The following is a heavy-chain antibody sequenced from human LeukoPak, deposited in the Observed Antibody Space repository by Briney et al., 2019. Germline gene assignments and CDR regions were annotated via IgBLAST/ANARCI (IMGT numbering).Heavy chain of an antibody. J-gene: IGHJ5*02. D-gene: IGHD3-10*01. Sequence: HPGGSLRFSCAASGFTFSNYGMHWVRQAPGKGLEWVALISFDGSQKYYADSVKGRFTISRDNSKSTVYLQMNSLRVEDAAVYYCSKDLTSDFGGDLDPWGQGTLVTVSS. V-gene: IGHV3-30*02. CDR2: ISFDGSQK. CDR1: GFTFSNYG. CDR3: SKDLTSDFGGDLDP.